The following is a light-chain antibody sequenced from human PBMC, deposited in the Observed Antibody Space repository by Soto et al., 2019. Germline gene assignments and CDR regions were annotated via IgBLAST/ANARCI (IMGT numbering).Light chain of an antibody. CDR1: QDISNY. CDR2: DAS. J-gene: IGKJ3*01. V-gene: IGKV1-33*01. Sequence: DIQMTQSPSSLSASVGDRVTISCQASQDISNYLNWYQQKEGKAPKLLIYDASNLETGVPSRFSGSGSGTDFTLTISSLQPEDIATYYCQKYDSLPLTFGPGTKVDIK. CDR3: QKYDSLPLT.